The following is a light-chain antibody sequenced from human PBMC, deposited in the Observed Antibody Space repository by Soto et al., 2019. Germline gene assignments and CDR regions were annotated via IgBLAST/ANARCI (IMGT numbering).Light chain of an antibody. CDR3: QTWGSGIVV. CDR2: LNSDGSH. V-gene: IGLV4-69*01. CDR1: SGHSNYA. Sequence: QAVLTQSPSASAPLGASVKLTCTLSSGHSNYAIAWHQQQSEKGPRFLMNLNSDGSHSKGDGIPDRFSGSSSGAERYLTISSLQSEDEADYYCQTWGSGIVVFGGGTKLTVL. J-gene: IGLJ2*01.